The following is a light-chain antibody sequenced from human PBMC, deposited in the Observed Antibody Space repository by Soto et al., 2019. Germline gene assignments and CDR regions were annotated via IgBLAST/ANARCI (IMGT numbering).Light chain of an antibody. V-gene: IGKV3-20*01. CDR2: GTS. Sequence: EVVLTQSPGTLSLSPGERATLSCRASQTVSSNYLAWYQQKPGQAPRLVISGTSNRATGIPDRFSGSGSGTDFTLIIRRLEPEDFAVYYCLQYGNSLTFGGGTQVE. CDR3: LQYGNSLT. J-gene: IGKJ4*01. CDR1: QTVSSNY.